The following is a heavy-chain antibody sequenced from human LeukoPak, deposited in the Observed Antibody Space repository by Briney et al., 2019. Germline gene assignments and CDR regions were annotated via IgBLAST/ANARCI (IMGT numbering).Heavy chain of an antibody. J-gene: IGHJ6*03. D-gene: IGHD5/OR15-5a*01. CDR1: GGTFSSYA. CDR3: ASGPMVYGQYYYYYMDV. V-gene: IGHV1-69*13. CDR2: IIPIFGTA. Sequence: ASVKVSCKASGGTFSSYAISWVRQAPGQGLEWMGGIIPIFGTANYAQKFQGRVTITADESTSTAYMELSRLRSEDTAVYYCASGPMVYGQYYYYYMDVWGKGTTVTVSS.